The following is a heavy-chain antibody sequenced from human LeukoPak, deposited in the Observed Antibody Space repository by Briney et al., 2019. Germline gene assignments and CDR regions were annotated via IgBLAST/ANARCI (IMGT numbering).Heavy chain of an antibody. Sequence: SETLSLTCTVSGGSISSSSYYWGWIRQPPGKGLEWIGSIYYSGSTYYNPSLKSRVTISVDTSENQFSLKLSSVTAADTAVFYCARHRMYYYDTSGRGVADAFDFWGQGTMVTVSS. CDR2: IYYSGST. J-gene: IGHJ3*01. D-gene: IGHD3-22*01. CDR3: ARHRMYYYDTSGRGVADAFDF. V-gene: IGHV4-39*01. CDR1: GGSISSSSYY.